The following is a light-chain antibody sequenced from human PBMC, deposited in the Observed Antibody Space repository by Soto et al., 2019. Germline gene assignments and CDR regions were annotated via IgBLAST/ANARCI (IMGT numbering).Light chain of an antibody. Sequence: QSALTQPRSVSGSPGQSVTISCTGTSSDVGGYNYVSWYQQHPGKAPKLIIYAVTKRPLGVPDRFSGSKSGDTASLTISGLQAEDEADYYCCSYAGSYTVIIGGGTKVTVL. CDR1: SSDVGGYNY. CDR2: AVT. J-gene: IGLJ2*01. CDR3: CSYAGSYTVI. V-gene: IGLV2-11*01.